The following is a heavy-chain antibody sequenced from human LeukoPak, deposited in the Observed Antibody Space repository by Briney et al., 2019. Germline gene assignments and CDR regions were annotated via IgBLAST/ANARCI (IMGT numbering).Heavy chain of an antibody. V-gene: IGHV3-30*04. D-gene: IGHD2-15*01. CDR2: ISYDGSNK. CDR1: GFTFSSYA. CDR3: ARGFPSIVVVVAATPGFDY. Sequence: GGSLRLSCAASGFTFSSYAMHWVRQAPGKGLEWVAVISYDGSNKYYADSVKGRFTISRDNSKNTLYLQMNSLRAEDTAVYDCARGFPSIVVVVAATPGFDYWGQGTLVTVSS. J-gene: IGHJ4*02.